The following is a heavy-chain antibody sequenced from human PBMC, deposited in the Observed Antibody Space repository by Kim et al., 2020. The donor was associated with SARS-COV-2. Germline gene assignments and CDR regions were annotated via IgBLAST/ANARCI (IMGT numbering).Heavy chain of an antibody. D-gene: IGHD3-3*01. Sequence: GKGRFTISRDNYKNTLYLRMNSLGAEETAVYYCAKDDYDFWSGYPGLIDYWGQGILVTVSS. V-gene: IGHV3-30*02. CDR3: AKDDYDFWSGYPGLIDY. J-gene: IGHJ4*02.